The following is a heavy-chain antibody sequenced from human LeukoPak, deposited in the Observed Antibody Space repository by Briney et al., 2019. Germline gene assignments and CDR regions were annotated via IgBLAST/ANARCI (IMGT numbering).Heavy chain of an antibody. D-gene: IGHD3-10*01. V-gene: IGHV4-34*01. CDR3: ARQYPSVRGANLRPQEVRKYYFDY. CDR1: GGSFSAYY. J-gene: IGHJ4*02. Sequence: SGTLSLTCAVYGGSFSAYYWSWIRQPPGKGLEWIGDINHSGITNYNPSLKSRVTISVDTSKNQFSLKVSSVTAADTAVYYCARQYPSVRGANLRPQEVRKYYFDYWGQGTLVTVSS. CDR2: INHSGIT.